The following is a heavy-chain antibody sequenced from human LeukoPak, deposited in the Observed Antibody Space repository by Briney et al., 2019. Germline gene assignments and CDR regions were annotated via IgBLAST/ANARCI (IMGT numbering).Heavy chain of an antibody. CDR2: INDSGST. CDR3: ARDRTHPDIVVVPAAIRGNNWFDP. V-gene: IGHV4-34*01. CDR1: GGSFSGYY. J-gene: IGHJ5*02. Sequence: SESLSLTCAVYGGSFSGYYWSWIRQPPGKGLEWIAAINDSGSTNYNPYLKSGLTTSVDASNNQFSLKLSSVTAADTAVYYCARDRTHPDIVVVPAAIRGNNWFDPWGQGTLVTVSS. D-gene: IGHD2-2*02.